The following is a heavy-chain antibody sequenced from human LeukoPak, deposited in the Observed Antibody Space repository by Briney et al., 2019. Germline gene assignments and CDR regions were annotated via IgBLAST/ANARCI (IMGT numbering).Heavy chain of an antibody. D-gene: IGHD3-16*02. CDR1: GDSIDSYY. CDR2: IYYRGTT. Sequence: SETLSLTCTVSGDSIDSYYWSWIRQPPGKGLEWIGYIYYRGTTSYNPFLKSRVTISVDTSKNQFSLKLNSVTAADTAVYYCARSQSLSEDVFDVWGQGTLVTVSS. CDR3: ARSQSLSEDVFDV. V-gene: IGHV4-59*12. J-gene: IGHJ3*01.